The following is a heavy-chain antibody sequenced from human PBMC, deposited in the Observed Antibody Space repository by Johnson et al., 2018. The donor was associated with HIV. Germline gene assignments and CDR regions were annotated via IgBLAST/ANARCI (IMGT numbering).Heavy chain of an antibody. CDR1: GFTFDNFW. CDR2: INQDGSET. Sequence: VQLVESGGGVVRPGGSLRLSCAASGFTFDNFWMAWVRQAPGKGLEWVANINQDGSETYYVGSVKGRFTISRDNAKNSLFLQMDSLRAEDTDVYFCARPPAYLYKAAFSIWGQGTMVTVSS. CDR3: ARPPAYLYKAAFSI. J-gene: IGHJ3*02. V-gene: IGHV3-7*05. D-gene: IGHD3-16*02.